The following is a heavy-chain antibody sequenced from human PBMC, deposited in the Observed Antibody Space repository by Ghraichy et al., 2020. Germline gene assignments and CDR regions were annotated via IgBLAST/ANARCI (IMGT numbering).Heavy chain of an antibody. D-gene: IGHD6-13*01. CDR2: IYYSGST. V-gene: IGHV4-59*01. J-gene: IGHJ4*02. CDR3: ARARNEYSSSWYEVWADY. CDR1: GGSISSYY. Sequence: ETLSLTCTVSGGSISSYYWSWIRQPPGKGLEWIGYIYYSGSTNYNPSLKSRVTISVDTSKNQFSLKLSSVTAADTAVYYCARARNEYSSSWYEVWADYWGQGTLVTVSS.